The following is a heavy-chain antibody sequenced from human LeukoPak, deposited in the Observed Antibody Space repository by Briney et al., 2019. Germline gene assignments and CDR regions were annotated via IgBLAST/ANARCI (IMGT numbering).Heavy chain of an antibody. CDR1: GFTFGDYA. D-gene: IGHD3-10*01. Sequence: GGSLRLSCTASGFTFGDYAMSWFRQAPGKGLEWVGFIRSKAYGGTTEYAASVKGRFTISRDDSKSIAYLQMNSLKTEDTAVYYCTRDRVLWFGELSSYAFDIWGQGTMVTVSS. J-gene: IGHJ3*02. CDR3: TRDRVLWFGELSSYAFDI. CDR2: IRSKAYGGTT. V-gene: IGHV3-49*03.